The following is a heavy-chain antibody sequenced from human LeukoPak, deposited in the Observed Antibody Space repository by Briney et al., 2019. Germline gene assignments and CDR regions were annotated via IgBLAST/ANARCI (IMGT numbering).Heavy chain of an antibody. CDR1: GFTFSSYG. J-gene: IGHJ4*02. CDR2: IWYDGSNK. V-gene: IGHV3-33*06. CDR3: AKEGPDGYDFYFDY. Sequence: PGGSLRLSCAAAGFTFSSYGMHCVRQAPGKGLEWVAAIWYDGSNKYYADSVKGRFTISRDNSKNTLYLQMNSLRAEDTAVYYCAKEGPDGYDFYFDYWGQGTLVTVSS. D-gene: IGHD5-12*01.